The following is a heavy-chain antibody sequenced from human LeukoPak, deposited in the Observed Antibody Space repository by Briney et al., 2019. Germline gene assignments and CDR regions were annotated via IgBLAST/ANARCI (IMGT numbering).Heavy chain of an antibody. CDR2: IYFSGST. D-gene: IGHD3-22*01. Sequence: ASETLSLTCTVSGDSISSGGYYWSWIRQHPGKGLEWIGYIYFSGSTYYNPSLKSRVTISVDTSKNQFSLKLSSVTAADTAVYYCAKWAISMIVVSSGGFFDYWGQGTLVTVSS. J-gene: IGHJ4*02. CDR1: GDSISSGGYY. V-gene: IGHV4-31*03. CDR3: AKWAISMIVVSSGGFFDY.